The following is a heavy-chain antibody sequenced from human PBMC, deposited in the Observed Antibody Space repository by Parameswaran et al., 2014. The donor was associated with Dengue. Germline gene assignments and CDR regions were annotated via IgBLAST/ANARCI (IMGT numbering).Heavy chain of an antibody. CDR2: IKSKTDGGTT. CDR3: TTGPPFSYSSSWSQGY. D-gene: IGHD6-13*01. V-gene: IGHV3-15*01. J-gene: IGHJ4*02. Sequence: RWIRQPPRKGLEWVGRIKSKTDGGTTDYAAPVKGRFTISRDDSKNTLYLQMNSLKTEDTAVYYCTTGPPFSYSSSWSQGYWGQGTLVTVSS.